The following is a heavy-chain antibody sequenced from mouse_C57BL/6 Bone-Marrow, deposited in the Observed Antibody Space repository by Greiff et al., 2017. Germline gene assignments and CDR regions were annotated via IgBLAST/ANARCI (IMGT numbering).Heavy chain of an antibody. J-gene: IGHJ2*01. D-gene: IGHD4-1*01. CDR3: ARLLTSFFDY. Sequence: QVQLKQSGPELVKPGASVKISCKASGYAFSSSWMNWVKQRPGKGLEWIGRIYPGDGDTNYNGKFKGKATLTADKSSSTAYMQLSSLTSEDSAVYFCARLLTSFFDYWGQGTTLTVSS. CDR2: IYPGDGDT. CDR1: GYAFSSSW. V-gene: IGHV1-82*01.